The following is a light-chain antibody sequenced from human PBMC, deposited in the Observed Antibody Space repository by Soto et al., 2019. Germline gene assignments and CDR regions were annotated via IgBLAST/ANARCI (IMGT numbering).Light chain of an antibody. CDR2: KAS. V-gene: IGKV1-5*03. J-gene: IGKJ2*03. CDR3: QQYNSYQYS. Sequence: DIQMTQSPSTLSASVGDRVTITCRASQSIGSWLAWYQQKPGKAPNLLIYKASSLETGVTSRFSGSGSWTEFTLTINSLQPDYFATYYCQQYNSYQYSFGQGTRLEIK. CDR1: QSIGSW.